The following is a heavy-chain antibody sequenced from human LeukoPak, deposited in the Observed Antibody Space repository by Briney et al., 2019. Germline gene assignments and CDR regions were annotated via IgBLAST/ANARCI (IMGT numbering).Heavy chain of an antibody. D-gene: IGHD4-17*01. CDR2: IYYSGST. V-gene: IGHV4-31*11. CDR3: ARRDYGDHLDFDY. CDR1: GGSFSGYY. J-gene: IGHJ4*02. Sequence: SETLSLTCAVYGGSFSGYYWSWIRQHPEKGLEWIGYIYYSGSTYYNPSLKSRVTISVDTSKNQFSLKLSSVTAADTAVYYCARRDYGDHLDFDYWGQGTLVTVSS.